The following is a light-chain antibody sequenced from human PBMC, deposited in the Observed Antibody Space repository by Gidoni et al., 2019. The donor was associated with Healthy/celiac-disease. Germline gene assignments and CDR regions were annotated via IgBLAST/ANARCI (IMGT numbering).Light chain of an antibody. V-gene: IGKV1-39*01. CDR3: QQSYSTPRT. Sequence: DLQLTQSPSSLSASVGDRVTITCRASQSISSYLKWYQQKPGKAPKRLIYAASSLQSGVPSRVSGSGAGTDFTLTISSLQPEDFATYYCQQSYSTPRTFGQGTKVEIK. J-gene: IGKJ1*01. CDR2: AAS. CDR1: QSISSY.